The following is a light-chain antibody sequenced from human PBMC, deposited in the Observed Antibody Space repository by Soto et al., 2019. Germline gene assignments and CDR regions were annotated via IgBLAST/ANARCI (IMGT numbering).Light chain of an antibody. Sequence: EIVLTQSPDTLSLSPGERATLSCRASQSVSSDYLVWYQQKPGQAPRLLIYGASRRATGIPDRFSGSGSGTDFILTISRLEPEDFAVYYCQHYDNLPPSVTFGPGTKVDIK. J-gene: IGKJ3*01. V-gene: IGKV3-20*01. CDR2: GAS. CDR3: QHYDNLPPSVT. CDR1: QSVSSDY.